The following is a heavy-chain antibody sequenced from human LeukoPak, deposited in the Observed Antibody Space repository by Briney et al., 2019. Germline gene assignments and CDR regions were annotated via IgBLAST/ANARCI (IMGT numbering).Heavy chain of an antibody. Sequence: GGSLRLSCAASGFTFSSYWMHWVRQAPGKGLVWVSRINSDGSSTSYADSVKGRFTISRDNAKNTLYLQMNSLRAEDTAVYYCAVTMVRGRDRDYWGQGTLVTVSS. CDR3: AVTMVRGRDRDY. V-gene: IGHV3-74*01. J-gene: IGHJ4*02. CDR1: GFTFSSYW. D-gene: IGHD3-10*01. CDR2: INSDGSST.